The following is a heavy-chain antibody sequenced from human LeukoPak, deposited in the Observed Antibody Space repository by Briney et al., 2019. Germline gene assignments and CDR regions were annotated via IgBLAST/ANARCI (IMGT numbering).Heavy chain of an antibody. CDR1: GGSFSSSSYY. J-gene: IGHJ6*03. V-gene: IGHV4-39*07. CDR2: IYHSGST. CDR3: ARDRGYDYSWYYYMDV. D-gene: IGHD5-12*01. Sequence: SETLSLTCTVSGGSFSSSSYYWGWIRQPPGKGLEWIGSIYHSGSTYYNPSLKSRVTISVDTSKNQFSLKLSSVTAADTAVYYCARDRGYDYSWYYYMDVWGKGTTVTVSS.